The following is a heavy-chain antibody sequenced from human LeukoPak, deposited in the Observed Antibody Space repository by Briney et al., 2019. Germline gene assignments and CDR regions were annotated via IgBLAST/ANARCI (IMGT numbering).Heavy chain of an antibody. D-gene: IGHD3-10*01. Sequence: ASVKVSCKASGYTFTSYDINWVRQATGQGLEWMGWINPNSGGTNYAQKFQGRVTMTRDTSISTAYMELSRLRSDDTAVYYCAAEYGSGSYYNFDYWGQGTLVTVSS. CDR3: AAEYGSGSYYNFDY. CDR1: GYTFTSYD. V-gene: IGHV1-2*02. J-gene: IGHJ4*02. CDR2: INPNSGGT.